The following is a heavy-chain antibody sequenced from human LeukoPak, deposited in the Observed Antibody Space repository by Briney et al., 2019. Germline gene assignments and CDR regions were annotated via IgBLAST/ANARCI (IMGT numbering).Heavy chain of an antibody. J-gene: IGHJ3*02. Sequence: PSETLSLTCTVSGVSISSYYWSWIRQPPGKGLEWIGYIYYSGSTNYNPSLKSRVTISVDTSKNQFSLKLSSVTAADTGVYYCAGTTLDYYDSSGSYAFDIWGQGTMVTVSS. CDR3: AGTTLDYYDSSGSYAFDI. CDR2: IYYSGST. CDR1: GVSISSYY. D-gene: IGHD3-22*01. V-gene: IGHV4-59*01.